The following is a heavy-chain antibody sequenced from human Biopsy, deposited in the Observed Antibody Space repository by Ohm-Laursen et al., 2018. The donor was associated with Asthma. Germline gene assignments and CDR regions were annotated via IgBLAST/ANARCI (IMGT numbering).Heavy chain of an antibody. D-gene: IGHD1-26*01. Sequence: PPGTLSLTCAVSGGPFSSNYWSWIRQTPGKGLEWLGDTHHSGNTNYNPSPRMRLTLSVATSKNQFSLRLTSVTAADTAVYYCARGSSSRLSQWELLVSGGKRAHSYYGMDVWGQGTTVTVSS. CDR3: ARGSSSRLSQWELLVSGGKRAHSYYGMDV. V-gene: IGHV4-34*01. CDR2: THHSGNT. CDR1: GGPFSSNY. J-gene: IGHJ6*02.